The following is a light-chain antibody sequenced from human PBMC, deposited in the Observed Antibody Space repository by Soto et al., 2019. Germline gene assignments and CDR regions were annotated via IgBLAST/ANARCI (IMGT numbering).Light chain of an antibody. CDR1: SSDIGAYDY. Sequence: QSALTQPASLSGSPGQSITISCTGTSSDIGAYDYVSWFQQHPGKAPKLMISEVNNRPSGVSNRFSGSKSGNTAYLTISGLQFEDEAEYLSFSFTTTSTKVFVTGTKVTAL. V-gene: IGLV2-14*01. CDR3: FSFTTTSTKV. J-gene: IGLJ1*01. CDR2: EVN.